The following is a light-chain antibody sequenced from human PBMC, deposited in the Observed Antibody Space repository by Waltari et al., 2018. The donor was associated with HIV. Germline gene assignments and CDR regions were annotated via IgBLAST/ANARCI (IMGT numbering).Light chain of an antibody. V-gene: IGKV1D-16*01. CDR3: QQYYTFPRT. CDR1: QTVRSS. J-gene: IGKJ1*01. CDR2: GAS. Sequence: DIQITQSTPSLSASVGTRVTITCRASQTVRSSLAWYQQRPGKAPKSLVYGASKLQTEVPSRFSAGGSGTNFSLTISSLKPEDFATYICQQYYTFPRTFGRGTRVDMK.